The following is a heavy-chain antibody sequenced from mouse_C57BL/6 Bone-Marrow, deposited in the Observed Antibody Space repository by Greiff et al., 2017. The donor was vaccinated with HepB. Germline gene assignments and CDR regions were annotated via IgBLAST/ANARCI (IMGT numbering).Heavy chain of an antibody. CDR2: ISNGGGST. Sequence: EVKLVESGGGLVQPGGSLKLSCAASGFTFSDYYMYWVRQTPEKRLEWVAYISNGGGSTYYPDTVKGRFTISRDNAKNTLYLQMSRLKSEDTAMYYCARHNPHCGNYAYYAMDYWGQGTSVTVSS. J-gene: IGHJ4*01. V-gene: IGHV5-12*01. CDR3: ARHNPHCGNYAYYAMDY. CDR1: GFTFSDYY. D-gene: IGHD2-1*01.